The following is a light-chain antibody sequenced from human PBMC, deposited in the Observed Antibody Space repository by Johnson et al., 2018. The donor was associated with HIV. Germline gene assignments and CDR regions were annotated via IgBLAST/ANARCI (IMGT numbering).Light chain of an antibody. CDR3: GTLDSSLSAYV. CDR1: SSNIGNNY. CDR2: DNN. J-gene: IGLJ1*01. V-gene: IGLV1-51*01. Sequence: QSVLSQPPSVSAAPGQKVTISCSGGSSNIGNNYVSWYQQLPGTAPKLLIYDNNKRPSGIPDRFSGSKSGTSATLGLTGLQSWAGADSYRGTLDSSLSAYVFGTGTKVTVL.